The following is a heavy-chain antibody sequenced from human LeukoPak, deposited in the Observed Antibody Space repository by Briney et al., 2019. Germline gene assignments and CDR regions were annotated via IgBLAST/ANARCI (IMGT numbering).Heavy chain of an antibody. Sequence: PGGSLRLSSAASGFTFEEYTMHSVRQAPGKTLDWVSLISWDGTTYYSDSVKGRFTISRDNSKDSLYLQMDTLRSEDTAFYYCVKDLSYESSGSFFDYWGQGTLVTVS. V-gene: IGHV3-43*01. D-gene: IGHD3-22*01. CDR2: ISWDGTT. J-gene: IGHJ4*02. CDR1: GFTFEEYT. CDR3: VKDLSYESSGSFFDY.